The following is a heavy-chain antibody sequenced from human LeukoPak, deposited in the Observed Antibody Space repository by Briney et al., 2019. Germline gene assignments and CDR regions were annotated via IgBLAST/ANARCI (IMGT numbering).Heavy chain of an antibody. Sequence: GGSLRLSCEASGFSFPYGMSWVRQAPGKGLEWVSGITNSGENTYYADSVKGRFTISRDNSKNTLFLEMNSLRVEDTAVYYCAKGWGFRVWDPWDNWGQGTLITVSS. V-gene: IGHV3-23*01. CDR3: AKGWGFRVWDPWDN. CDR2: ITNSGENT. D-gene: IGHD3-16*01. CDR1: GFSFPYG. J-gene: IGHJ4*02.